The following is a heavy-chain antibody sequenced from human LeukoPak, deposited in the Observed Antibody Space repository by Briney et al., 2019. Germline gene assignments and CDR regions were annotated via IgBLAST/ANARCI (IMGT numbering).Heavy chain of an antibody. V-gene: IGHV4-39*01. CDR3: ASAFDY. J-gene: IGHJ4*02. CDR1: GGSISSSSYY. CDR2: IYYSGST. Sequence: SETLSLTCTVPGGSISSSSYYWGWIRQPPGKGLEWIGSIYYSGSTYYNPFLKSRVTISVNASKNQFSLKLSSVTAADTAVYYCASAFDYWGQGTLVTVSS.